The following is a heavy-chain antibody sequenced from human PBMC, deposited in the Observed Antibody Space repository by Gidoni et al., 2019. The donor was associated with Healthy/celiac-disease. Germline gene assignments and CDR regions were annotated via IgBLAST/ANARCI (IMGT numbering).Heavy chain of an antibody. V-gene: IGHV3-15*01. D-gene: IGHD3-3*01. CDR3: TTDLYDFWSGYYRPDAFDI. J-gene: IGHJ3*02. CDR1: GFTFSNAW. Sequence: EVQLVESGGGLVKPGGSLRLSCAASGFTFSNAWMSWVRQAPGKGLEWVGRIKSKTDGGTTDYAAPVKGRFTISRDDSKNTLYLQMNSLKTEDTAVYYCTTDLYDFWSGYYRPDAFDIWGQGTMVTVSS. CDR2: IKSKTDGGTT.